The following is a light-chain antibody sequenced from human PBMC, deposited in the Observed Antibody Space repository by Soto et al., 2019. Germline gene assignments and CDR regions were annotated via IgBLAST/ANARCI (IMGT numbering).Light chain of an antibody. CDR1: QDIDNW. Sequence: DIQVTQSPSSVSASVGDRVTITCRASQDIDNWLAWYQQKPGKSPKILIYSASTLQDGVPSRFSGRGFGTDVTLTISDLQPEDFATYFCQRTNNVPPDTFGQGTKLEI. CDR2: SAS. V-gene: IGKV1-12*01. CDR3: QRTNNVPPDT. J-gene: IGKJ2*01.